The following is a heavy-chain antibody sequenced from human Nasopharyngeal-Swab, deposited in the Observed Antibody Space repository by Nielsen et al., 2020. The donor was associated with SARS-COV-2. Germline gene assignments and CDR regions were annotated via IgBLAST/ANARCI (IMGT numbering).Heavy chain of an antibody. D-gene: IGHD2-2*01. Sequence: GGSLRLSCAASGFTFSSYAMHWVRQAPGKGLEWVAVISYDGSNKYYADSVKGRFTISRDNSKNTLYLQMNSLRAEDTAVYYCARATTGHIVVVPAATFDYWGQGTLVTVSS. CDR2: ISYDGSNK. V-gene: IGHV3-30-3*01. J-gene: IGHJ4*02. CDR1: GFTFSSYA. CDR3: ARATTGHIVVVPAATFDY.